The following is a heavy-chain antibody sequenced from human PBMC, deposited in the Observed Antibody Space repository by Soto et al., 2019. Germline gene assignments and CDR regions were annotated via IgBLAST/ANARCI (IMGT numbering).Heavy chain of an antibody. CDR2: INHSGST. Sequence: SETLSLTCAVYGGSFSGYYWSWIRQPPGKGLEWIGEINHSGSTNYNPSLKSRVTISVDTSKNQFSLKLSSVTAADTAVYYCAKINCSSTSCYYGINDSRGQRTRVTVSS. D-gene: IGHD2-2*01. CDR3: AKINCSSTSCYYGINDS. V-gene: IGHV4-34*01. CDR1: GGSFSGYY. J-gene: IGHJ4*02.